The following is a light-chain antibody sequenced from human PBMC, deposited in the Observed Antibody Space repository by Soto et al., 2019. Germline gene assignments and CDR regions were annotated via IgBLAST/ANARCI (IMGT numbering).Light chain of an antibody. Sequence: IQLTQSPSSLSASVGDRVTITCRASQGISSYLAWYQQKPGKAPKLLIYAASTLQTGVPSRFSGSGSWTDFTRSISSLQLEDFATYYCQRLNRYPLTFGGGTKANIK. CDR1: QGISSY. V-gene: IGKV1-9*01. J-gene: IGKJ4*01. CDR2: AAS. CDR3: QRLNRYPLT.